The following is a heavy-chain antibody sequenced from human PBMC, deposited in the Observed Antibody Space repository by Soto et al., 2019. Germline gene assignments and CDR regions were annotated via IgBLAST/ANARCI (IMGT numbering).Heavy chain of an antibody. Sequence: GGSLRLSCAASGFTFSSYGMHWVRQAPGKGLEWVSSISGSADSTYYADSVKGRFTISRDNSKNTLYLQMNSLRAEDTAVYYCAKRWLAQSIADYFDYWGQGTLVTVSS. D-gene: IGHD6-19*01. CDR3: AKRWLAQSIADYFDY. V-gene: IGHV3-23*01. CDR2: ISGSADST. CDR1: GFTFSSYG. J-gene: IGHJ4*02.